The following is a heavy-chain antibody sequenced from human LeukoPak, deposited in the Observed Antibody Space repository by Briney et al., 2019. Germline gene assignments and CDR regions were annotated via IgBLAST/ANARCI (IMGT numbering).Heavy chain of an antibody. CDR3: ARDRHSSSWYGGMDV. V-gene: IGHV1-69*13. D-gene: IGHD6-13*01. Sequence: SVKVSCKASGGTFSSYAISWVRQAPGQGLEWMGGIIPIFGTANYAQKFQGRVTITADESTSTAYMEVSSLRSEDTAVYYCARDRHSSSWYGGMDVWGQGTTVTVSS. CDR1: GGTFSSYA. J-gene: IGHJ6*02. CDR2: IIPIFGTA.